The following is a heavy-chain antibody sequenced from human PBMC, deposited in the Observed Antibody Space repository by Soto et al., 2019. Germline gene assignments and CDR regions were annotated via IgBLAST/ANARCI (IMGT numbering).Heavy chain of an antibody. D-gene: IGHD3-16*01. V-gene: IGHV2-5*01. CDR3: AQRGGATVGLYYFDY. CDR1: GLSLRTTLVG. J-gene: IGHJ4*02. Sequence: SGPTLVNPTQTLTLTCTFSGLSLRTTLVGVSWIRQTPGKALEWLALIYWHDDKRYSPSLKSRLTITKDTSKNQVVLTMTNMDPVDTATYYCAQRGGATVGLYYFDYWGQGALVTVSS. CDR2: IYWHDDK.